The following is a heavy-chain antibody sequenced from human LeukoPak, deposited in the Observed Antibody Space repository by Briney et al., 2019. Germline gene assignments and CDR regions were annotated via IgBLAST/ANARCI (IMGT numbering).Heavy chain of an antibody. Sequence: SETLSLTCTVSGGSISSSSYYWGWIRQPPGKGLEWIGSIYYSGSTYYNPSLKSRVTISVDTSKNQFSLKLSSVTAADTAVYYCARGGYDSRLFDIWGQGTMVTISS. CDR2: IYYSGST. D-gene: IGHD3-22*01. CDR1: GGSISSSSYY. V-gene: IGHV4-39*07. J-gene: IGHJ3*02. CDR3: ARGGYDSRLFDI.